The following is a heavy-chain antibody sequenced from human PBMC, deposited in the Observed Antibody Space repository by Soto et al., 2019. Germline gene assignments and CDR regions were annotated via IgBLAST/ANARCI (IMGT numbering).Heavy chain of an antibody. Sequence: SVKVSCKASGGTFSSYAISWVRQAPGQGLEWMGGIIPIFGTADYAQKFQGRVAITADESTSTAYMELSSLRSEDTAVYYCARTVVVPAATDYYYGMDVWGQGTTVTVSS. J-gene: IGHJ6*02. CDR1: GGTFSSYA. D-gene: IGHD2-2*01. CDR2: IIPIFGTA. V-gene: IGHV1-69*13. CDR3: ARTVVVPAATDYYYGMDV.